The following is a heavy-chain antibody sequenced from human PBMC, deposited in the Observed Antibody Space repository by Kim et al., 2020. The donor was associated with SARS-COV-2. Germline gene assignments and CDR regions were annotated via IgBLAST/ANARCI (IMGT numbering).Heavy chain of an antibody. CDR3: ANVPRSGDVFYYGMDV. CDR2: ISGSGGST. V-gene: IGHV3-23*01. CDR1: GFTFSSYA. Sequence: GGSLRLSCAASGFTFSSYAMSWVRQAPGKGLEWVSAISGSGGSTYYAHSVKGRCTISRVNSKNTLYLQMNSLRAEDTAVYSCANVPRSGDVFYYGMDVWGQGTTGTVSS. J-gene: IGHJ6*02. D-gene: IGHD3-10*01.